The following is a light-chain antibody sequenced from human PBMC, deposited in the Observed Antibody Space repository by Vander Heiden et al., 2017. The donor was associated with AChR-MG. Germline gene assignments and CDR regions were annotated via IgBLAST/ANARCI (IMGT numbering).Light chain of an antibody. CDR3: QQYGSSPVLT. CDR1: QSVSSSY. CDR2: GAS. V-gene: IGKV3-20*01. Sequence: IVLTQSPGTLSLSQGERATLSCRASQSVSSSYLAWYQQKPGQTPRLLIYGASSRATGIPDRFSGSGSGTDFTLIISRLEPEDFAVYYCQQYGSSPVLTFGGGTKVEIK. J-gene: IGKJ4*01.